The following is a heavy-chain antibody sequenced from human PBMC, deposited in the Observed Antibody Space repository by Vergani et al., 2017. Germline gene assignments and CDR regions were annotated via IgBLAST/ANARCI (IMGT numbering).Heavy chain of an antibody. D-gene: IGHD5-18*01. J-gene: IGHJ4*02. V-gene: IGHV3-48*01. Sequence: VQLVESGGGVVQPGRSLRLSCAASGFTFSSYSMNWVRQAPGKGLEWVSYISSSSSTIYYADSVKGRFTISRDNAKNSLYLQMNSLRAEDTAVYYCARVQLWLDYWGQGTLVTVSS. CDR3: ARVQLWLDY. CDR1: GFTFSSYS. CDR2: ISSSSSTI.